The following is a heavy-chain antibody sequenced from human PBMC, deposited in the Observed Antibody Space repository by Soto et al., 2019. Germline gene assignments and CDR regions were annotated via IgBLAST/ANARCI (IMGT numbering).Heavy chain of an antibody. J-gene: IGHJ3*02. V-gene: IGHV4-59*01. CDR3: ARTYYYDSSGYKAFDI. CDR2: IYYSGST. Sequence: SETLSLTCTFSGGSISSYYWSWIRQPPGKGLEWIGYIYYSGSTNYNPSLKSRVTISVDTSKNQFSLRLSSVTAADTAVYYCARTYYYDSSGYKAFDIWGQGTMVTVSS. D-gene: IGHD3-22*01. CDR1: GGSISSYY.